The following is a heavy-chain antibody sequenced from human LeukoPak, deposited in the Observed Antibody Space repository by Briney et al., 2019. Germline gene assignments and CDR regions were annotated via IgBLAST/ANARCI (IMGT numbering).Heavy chain of an antibody. J-gene: IGHJ4*02. V-gene: IGHV3-7*01. CDR2: INRDGSKK. CDR3: VRARPGDWHYFDY. Sequence: GGSLRLSCGASGFTFSGYWMIWVRQVPGKGLEWVANINRDGSKKYYVDSVEGRFTISRDNAKNSLYLQMNSLRVDHTAVYHCVRARPGDWHYFDYWRKGILVTVSS. CDR1: GFTFSGYW. D-gene: IGHD7-27*01.